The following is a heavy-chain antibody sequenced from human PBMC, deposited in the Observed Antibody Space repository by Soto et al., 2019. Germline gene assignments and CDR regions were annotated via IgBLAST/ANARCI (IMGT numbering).Heavy chain of an antibody. CDR1: GGTFSNYA. V-gene: IGHV1-69*05. J-gene: IGHJ4*02. D-gene: IGHD7-27*01. Sequence: QVQLVQSGAEVKKPGSSVKVSCKASGGTFSNYAISWVRQAPGQGLEWMGGIIPMLGTAYYAQTFQGRVMISTDESTSTAYMELTSLRTKATAVYYCPRDLNWGRYHFDYWGQGTLVTVSS. CDR2: IIPMLGTA. CDR3: PRDLNWGRYHFDY.